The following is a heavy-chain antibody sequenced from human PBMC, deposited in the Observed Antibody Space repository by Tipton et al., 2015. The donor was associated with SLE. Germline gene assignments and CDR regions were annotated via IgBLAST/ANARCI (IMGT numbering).Heavy chain of an antibody. J-gene: IGHJ4*02. Sequence: TLSLTCTVSGGSISRGSYNWSWIRQPAGKGLEWIGSIYHSGSTYYKSSLKSRVSISVDTSKNQFSLKLTSVTAADTAVYYCARKIFGVAFYFDYWGQGTLVTVSS. V-gene: IGHV4-61*02. CDR3: ARKIFGVAFYFDY. CDR1: GGSISRGSYN. CDR2: IYHSGST. D-gene: IGHD3-3*01.